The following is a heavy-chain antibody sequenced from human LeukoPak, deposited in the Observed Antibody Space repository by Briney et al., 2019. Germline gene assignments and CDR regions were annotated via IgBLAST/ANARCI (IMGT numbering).Heavy chain of an antibody. CDR3: ARDSDPYYYDSSGYYIDY. J-gene: IGHJ4*02. Sequence: GGSLRLSCAASGFTFSSYSVNWVRQAPGKGLEWVSSISSSSSYIYYADSVKGRFTISRDNAKNSLYLQMNSLRAEDTAVYYCARDSDPYYYDSSGYYIDYWGQGTLVTVSS. D-gene: IGHD3-22*01. V-gene: IGHV3-21*01. CDR1: GFTFSSYS. CDR2: ISSSSSYI.